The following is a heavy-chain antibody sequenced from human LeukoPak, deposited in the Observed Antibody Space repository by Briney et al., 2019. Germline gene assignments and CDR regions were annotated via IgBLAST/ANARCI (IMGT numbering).Heavy chain of an antibody. CDR2: ISGSGGST. CDR3: AREGELYCTNGVCAYYYYGMDV. CDR1: GFTFSSYA. J-gene: IGHJ6*02. Sequence: GGSLRLSCAASGFTFSSYAMGWVRQAPGKGLEWVSAISGSGGSTYYADSVKGRFTISRDNSKNTLYLQMNSLRAEDTAVYYCAREGELYCTNGVCAYYYYGMDVWGQGTTVTVSS. V-gene: IGHV3-23*01. D-gene: IGHD2-8*01.